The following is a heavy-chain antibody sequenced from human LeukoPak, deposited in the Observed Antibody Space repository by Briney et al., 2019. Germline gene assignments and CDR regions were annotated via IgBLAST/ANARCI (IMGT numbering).Heavy chain of an antibody. CDR2: IYPADSDT. Sequence: GESLKISCKGSGYSFIYYWIGWVRQMPGKGLEWMGIIYPADSDTRYSPSFQGQVTISVDKSITTAYLQWSSLKASDTAMYYCARQDGSSWYYFDQWGQGTLVTVSS. J-gene: IGHJ4*02. D-gene: IGHD6-13*01. CDR3: ARQDGSSWYYFDQ. CDR1: GYSFIYYW. V-gene: IGHV5-51*01.